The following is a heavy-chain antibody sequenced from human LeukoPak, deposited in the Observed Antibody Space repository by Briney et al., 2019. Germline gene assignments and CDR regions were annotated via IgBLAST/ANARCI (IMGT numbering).Heavy chain of an antibody. V-gene: IGHV1-2*02. Sequence: ASVKVSCKASGYTFTGYYMHWVRQAPGQGLEWMGWINPNSGGTNYAQKFQGRVTMTRDTSISTAYMELSRLRSDDTAVYYCARDRGGGRYLGAFDIWGQGTMVTVSS. CDR1: GYTFTGYY. CDR3: ARDRGGGRYLGAFDI. J-gene: IGHJ3*02. D-gene: IGHD1-26*01. CDR2: INPNSGGT.